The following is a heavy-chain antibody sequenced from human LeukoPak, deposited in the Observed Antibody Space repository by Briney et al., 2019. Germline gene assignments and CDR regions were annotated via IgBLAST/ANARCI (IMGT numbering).Heavy chain of an antibody. J-gene: IGHJ4*02. CDR1: GYTFTSYD. Sequence: ASVKVSCEASGYTFTSYDINWVRQATGQGLEWMGWMNPNSGNTGYAQKFQGRVTITRNTSISTAYMELSSLRSEDTAVYYCARQGSGSYHIDYWGQGTLVTVSS. V-gene: IGHV1-8*03. CDR2: MNPNSGNT. CDR3: ARQGSGSYHIDY. D-gene: IGHD1-26*01.